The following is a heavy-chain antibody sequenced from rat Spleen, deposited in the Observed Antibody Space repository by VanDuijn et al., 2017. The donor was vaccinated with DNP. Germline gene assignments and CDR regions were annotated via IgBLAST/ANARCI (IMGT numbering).Heavy chain of an antibody. CDR1: GFTFSNYG. CDR3: ASLLLPNWFTY. J-gene: IGHJ3*01. V-gene: IGHV5-20*01. CDR2: ISYDGGST. Sequence: EVQLVESGGGLVQPGRSLKLSCAASGFTFSNYGMAGVRQAPKKGLEWVASISYDGGSTYYRDSVKGRFTISRENAKSRLYLQMDSLGSEDTATYYCASLLLPNWFTYWGQGTLVTVSS. D-gene: IGHD1-1*01.